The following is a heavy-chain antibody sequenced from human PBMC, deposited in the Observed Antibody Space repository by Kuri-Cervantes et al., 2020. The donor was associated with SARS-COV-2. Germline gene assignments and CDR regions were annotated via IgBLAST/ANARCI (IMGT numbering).Heavy chain of an antibody. CDR3: ARDHAVLRFLEDPMDV. J-gene: IGHJ6*02. CDR2: INPDGSYT. CDR1: GLTFSGHW. V-gene: IGHV3-74*01. D-gene: IGHD3-3*01. Sequence: GFLRLSCAGSGLTFSGHWIHWVRQAPGQGLVWVSRINPDGSYTNNADSVKGRFTLSSDNAQNMLFLQMNSLRAEDKAVYYCARDHAVLRFLEDPMDVWGQGTPVTVSS.